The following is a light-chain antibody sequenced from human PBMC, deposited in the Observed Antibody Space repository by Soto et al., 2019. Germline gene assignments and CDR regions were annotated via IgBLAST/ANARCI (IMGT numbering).Light chain of an antibody. CDR1: QGISSY. J-gene: IGKJ5*01. V-gene: IGKV1-8*01. CDR3: QQYYSYPVT. CDR2: AAS. Sequence: AIRMTQSPSSFSASTGDRVTITCRASQGISSYLAWYQQKPGKAPKLLIYAASTLQSGVPSRLSGSGSGTDFTLTISCLQSEDFATYYCQQYYSYPVTFGQRTRLEIK.